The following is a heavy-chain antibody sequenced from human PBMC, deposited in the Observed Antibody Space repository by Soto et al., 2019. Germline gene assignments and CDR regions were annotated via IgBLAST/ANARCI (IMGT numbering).Heavy chain of an antibody. CDR3: ARAYCSSTSCYGYYYGMDV. Sequence: ASVKVSCKASGYTFTSYDINWVLQTTGQGLEWMGCMNPNSGKTGYAQKFQGRVTINRNNSISTAYMEMSSLRSEGTAVYYCARAYCSSTSCYGYYYGMDVWGQGTTVTVS. V-gene: IGHV1-8*01. J-gene: IGHJ6*02. CDR1: GYTFTSYD. CDR2: MNPNSGKT. D-gene: IGHD2-2*01.